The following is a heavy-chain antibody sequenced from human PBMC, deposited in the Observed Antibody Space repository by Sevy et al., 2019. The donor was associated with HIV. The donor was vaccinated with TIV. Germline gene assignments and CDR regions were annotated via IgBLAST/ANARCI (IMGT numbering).Heavy chain of an antibody. V-gene: IGHV3-30*03. D-gene: IGHD4-17*01. Sequence: GGSLRLSCAASGVTFSSYGIHWVRQAPGKGLEWVAVISYDGSKKNHAESMKGRFTISRDNPKNTLYLEMGSLRPEDTAVYYCAHSSGLYGYYYGMDVWGQGTTVTVSS. CDR3: AHSSGLYGYYYGMDV. CDR2: ISYDGSKK. CDR1: GVTFSSYG. J-gene: IGHJ6*02.